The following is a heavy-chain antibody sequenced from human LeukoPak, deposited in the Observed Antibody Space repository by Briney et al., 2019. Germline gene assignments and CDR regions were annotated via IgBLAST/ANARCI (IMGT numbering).Heavy chain of an antibody. V-gene: IGHV4-59*12. CDR1: GGSMSTYY. CDR3: ARDGISAEYYYYYMDV. D-gene: IGHD6-25*01. Sequence: PSETLSLTCTVSGGSMSTYYWTWIRQSPGKGLEWMGYIYHSGSTKYNPSLESRVTISVDTSKNQFSLKLSSVTAADTAVYYCARDGISAEYYYYYMDVWGKGTTVTVSS. J-gene: IGHJ6*03. CDR2: IYHSGST.